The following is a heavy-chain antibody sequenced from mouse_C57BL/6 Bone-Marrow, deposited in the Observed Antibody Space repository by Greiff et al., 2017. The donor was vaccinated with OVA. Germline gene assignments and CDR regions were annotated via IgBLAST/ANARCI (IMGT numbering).Heavy chain of an antibody. CDR3: TTLYYYGSSWFAY. J-gene: IGHJ3*01. V-gene: IGHV14-4*01. CDR2: IDPENGDT. CDR1: GFNFTDYY. Sequence: EVQLQQSGAELVRPGASVKLSCTASGFNFTDYYMHWVKQRPEQGLEWIGWIDPENGDTEYASKFQGKATITADTSSNTAYLQLSSLTSEDTAVYYCTTLYYYGSSWFAYWGQGTLVTVSA. D-gene: IGHD1-1*01.